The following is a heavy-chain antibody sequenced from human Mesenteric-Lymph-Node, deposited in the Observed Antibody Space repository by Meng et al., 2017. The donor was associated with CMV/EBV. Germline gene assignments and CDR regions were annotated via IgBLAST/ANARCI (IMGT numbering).Heavy chain of an antibody. D-gene: IGHD2-15*01. CDR2: ISAYNGNT. V-gene: IGHV1-18*01. J-gene: IGHJ3*02. Sequence: ASVKVSCKASGGTFSSYAINWVRQAPGQGLEWMGWISAYNGNTNYAQKLQGRVTMTTDTSTSTAYMELRSLRSDDTAVYYCARDTAAYAFDIWGQGTMVTVSS. CDR3: ARDTAAYAFDI. CDR1: GGTFSSYA.